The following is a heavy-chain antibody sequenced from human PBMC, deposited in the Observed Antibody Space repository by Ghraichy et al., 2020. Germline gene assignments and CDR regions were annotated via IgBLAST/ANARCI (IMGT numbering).Heavy chain of an antibody. Sequence: LSLTCAASGFTFSSYSMNWVRQAPGKGLEWVSSISSSSSYIYYADSVKGRFTISRDNAKNSLYLQMNSLRAEDTAVYYCARDYGDSPPYYYGMDVWGQGTTVTVSS. V-gene: IGHV3-21*01. CDR1: GFTFSSYS. J-gene: IGHJ6*02. CDR3: ARDYGDSPPYYYGMDV. D-gene: IGHD4-17*01. CDR2: ISSSSSYI.